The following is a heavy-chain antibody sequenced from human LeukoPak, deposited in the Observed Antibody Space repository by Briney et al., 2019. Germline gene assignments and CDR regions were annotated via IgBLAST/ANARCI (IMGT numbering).Heavy chain of an antibody. J-gene: IGHJ4*02. D-gene: IGHD3-9*01. V-gene: IGHV4-59*01. Sequence: PSETLSLTCTVSGGSISSYYWSWIRQPPGQGLEWIGYIHNSGRTSYDPSLKSRVTISVDTSKNQFSLKLSSVTAADTAVYYCARSLMYYNILTGYSPQNFDYWGQGTLVTVSS. CDR2: IHNSGRT. CDR3: ARSLMYYNILTGYSPQNFDY. CDR1: GGSISSYY.